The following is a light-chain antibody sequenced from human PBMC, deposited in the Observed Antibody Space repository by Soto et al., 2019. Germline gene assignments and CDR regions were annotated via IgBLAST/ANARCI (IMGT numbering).Light chain of an antibody. CDR1: QSVSSN. CDR2: GAS. CDR3: QQYNNWPPT. Sequence: EIVMTQSPATLSVSPGERATLSCRASQSVSSNLAWYQQKPGQAPTLLIYGASTRATGIPARFSGSGSGTEFTLTISSLQSEDFAVYYCQQYNNWPPTFGQGTKVEFK. J-gene: IGKJ1*01. V-gene: IGKV3-15*01.